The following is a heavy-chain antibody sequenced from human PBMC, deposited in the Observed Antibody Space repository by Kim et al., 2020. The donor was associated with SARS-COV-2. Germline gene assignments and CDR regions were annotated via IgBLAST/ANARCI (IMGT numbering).Heavy chain of an antibody. Sequence: SVKVSCKASGGTFSSYAISWVRQAPGQGLEWMGGIIPIFGTANYAQKFQGRVTITADESTSTAYMELSSLRSEDTAVYYCAREGPSNSRYGSGSYYKPLGYWGQGTLVTVSS. CDR1: GGTFSSYA. D-gene: IGHD3-10*01. J-gene: IGHJ4*02. CDR3: AREGPSNSRYGSGSYYKPLGY. CDR2: IIPIFGTA. V-gene: IGHV1-69*13.